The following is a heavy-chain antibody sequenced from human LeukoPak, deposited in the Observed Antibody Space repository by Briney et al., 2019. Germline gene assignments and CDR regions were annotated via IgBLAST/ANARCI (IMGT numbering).Heavy chain of an antibody. CDR1: GFTFSDYY. J-gene: IGHJ6*02. CDR2: ISSSSSYT. CDR3: ARKYYSMDV. Sequence: GGSLRLSCAASGFTFSDYYMSWIRQAPGKGLEWVSYISSSSSYTNYADSVKGRFTISRDNSKNTLYLQMNSLRAEDTAVYYCARKYYSMDVWGQGTTVTVSS. V-gene: IGHV3-11*06.